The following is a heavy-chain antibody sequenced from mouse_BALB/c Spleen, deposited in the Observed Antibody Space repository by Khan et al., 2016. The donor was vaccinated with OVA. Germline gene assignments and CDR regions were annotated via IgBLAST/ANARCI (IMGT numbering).Heavy chain of an antibody. J-gene: IGHJ4*01. Sequence: VQLQESGAELPRPGASVKMSCKASGYTFTSNTMHWVKQRPGQGLEWIGYINPRSDYTIYSQKFKDKATLTADISSSTAYMQLSSLTSDDSAVYYCARRTTGYAMDYWGQGTSVTVSS. CDR2: INPRSDYT. CDR3: ARRTTGYAMDY. CDR1: GYTFTSNT. D-gene: IGHD2-14*01. V-gene: IGHV1-4*01.